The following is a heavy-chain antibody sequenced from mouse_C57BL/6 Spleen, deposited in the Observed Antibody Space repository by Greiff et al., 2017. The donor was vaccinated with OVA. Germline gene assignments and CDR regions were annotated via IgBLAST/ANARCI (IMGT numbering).Heavy chain of an antibody. V-gene: IGHV1-82*01. D-gene: IGHD1-1*01. CDR3: ARPYGSSYEDYAMDY. J-gene: IGHJ4*01. CDR2: IYPGDGDT. CDR1: GYAFSSSW. Sequence: VQLVESGPELVKPGASVKISCKASGYAFSSSWMNWVKQRPGKGLEWIGRIYPGDGDTNYNGKFKGKATLTADKSSSTAYMQLSSLTSEDSAVYFCARPYGSSYEDYAMDYWGQGTSVTVSS.